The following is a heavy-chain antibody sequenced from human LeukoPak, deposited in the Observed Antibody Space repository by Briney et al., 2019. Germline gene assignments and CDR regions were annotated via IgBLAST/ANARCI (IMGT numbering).Heavy chain of an antibody. CDR2: IIPILGIA. CDR3: ASGEIVL. Sequence: GASVKVSCKASGYTFTSYYVHWVRQAPGQGLEWMGRIIPILGIANYAQKFQGRVTITADKSTSTAYMELSSLRSEDTAVYYCASGEIVLWGQGTLVTVSS. D-gene: IGHD2/OR15-2a*01. V-gene: IGHV1-69*02. J-gene: IGHJ4*02. CDR1: GYTFTSYY.